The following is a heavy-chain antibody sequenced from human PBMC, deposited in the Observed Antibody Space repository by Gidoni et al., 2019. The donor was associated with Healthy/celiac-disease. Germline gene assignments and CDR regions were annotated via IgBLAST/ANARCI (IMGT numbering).Heavy chain of an antibody. CDR3: ASPLKWFGEIYGY. Sequence: EVQLVESGGGLVQPGGSLRLSCAASGFTFSNFYMNWVRQAPGRWLEWVSYISSSSSTMYYADSVKGRFTISRDNAKNSLYLQMNSLRVEDTAVYYCASPLKWFGEIYGYWGQGTLVTVSS. J-gene: IGHJ4*02. CDR2: ISSSSSTM. D-gene: IGHD3-10*01. CDR1: GFTFSNFY. V-gene: IGHV3-48*04.